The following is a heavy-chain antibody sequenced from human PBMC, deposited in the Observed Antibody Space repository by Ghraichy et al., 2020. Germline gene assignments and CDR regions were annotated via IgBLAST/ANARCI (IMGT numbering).Heavy chain of an antibody. J-gene: IGHJ6*02. CDR3: ARHGIVVQAANSYYYYGMDV. V-gene: IGHV4-39*01. CDR1: GGSISSSSYY. Sequence: SETLSLTCTVSGGSISSSSYYWGWIRQPPGKGLEWIGSIYYSGSTYYNPSLKSRVTISVDTSKNQFSLKLSSVTAADTAVYYCARHGIVVQAANSYYYYGMDVWGQGTTVTVSS. D-gene: IGHD2-2*01. CDR2: IYYSGST.